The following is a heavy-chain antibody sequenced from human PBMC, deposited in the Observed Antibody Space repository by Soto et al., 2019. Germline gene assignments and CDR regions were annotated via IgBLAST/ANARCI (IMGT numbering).Heavy chain of an antibody. Sequence: QSGGSLRLSCASSGFTFSSYAMSCFRQAPGKGLEWVSAISGSGGSTYYADSVKGRFTISRDNSKNTLYLQMNSLRAEDTAVYYCAKGDYYYDSSGYYFDYWGQGTLVTVSS. D-gene: IGHD3-22*01. V-gene: IGHV3-23*01. J-gene: IGHJ4*02. CDR3: AKGDYYYDSSGYYFDY. CDR2: ISGSGGST. CDR1: GFTFSSYA.